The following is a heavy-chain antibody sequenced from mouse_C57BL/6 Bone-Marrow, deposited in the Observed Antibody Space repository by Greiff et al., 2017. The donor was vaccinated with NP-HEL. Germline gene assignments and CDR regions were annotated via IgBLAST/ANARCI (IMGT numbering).Heavy chain of an antibody. CDR3: ARLEYYFDY. J-gene: IGHJ2*01. CDR1: GYTFTSYW. V-gene: IGHV1-61*01. Sequence: QVHVKQPGAELVRPGSSVKLSCKASGYTFTSYWMEWVKQRPGQGLEWIGNIYPSDSETHYNQKFKDKATLTVDKSSSTAYMQLSSLTSEDSAVYYCARLEYYFDYWGQGTTLTVSS. CDR2: IYPSDSET.